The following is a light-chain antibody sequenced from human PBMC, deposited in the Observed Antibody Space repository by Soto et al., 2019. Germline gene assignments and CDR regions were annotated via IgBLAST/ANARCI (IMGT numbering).Light chain of an antibody. CDR1: SSNIGAGYD. Sequence: QAVVTQPPSVSGAPGQRVTISCTGSSSNIGAGYDVHWYQQLPGTAPKLLIYGNSNRPSGVPDRFSGSKSGTSASLAITGLQAEDEADYYCQSYDSSLSGSSYVFGTGTQLTVL. J-gene: IGLJ1*01. CDR3: QSYDSSLSGSSYV. CDR2: GNS. V-gene: IGLV1-40*01.